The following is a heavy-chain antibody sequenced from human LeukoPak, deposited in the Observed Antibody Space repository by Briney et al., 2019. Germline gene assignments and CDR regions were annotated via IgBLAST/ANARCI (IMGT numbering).Heavy chain of an antibody. CDR1: GFAFSNYW. CDR2: IKQDGSEK. Sequence: GGSLRLSCAASGFAFSNYWMSWVRQAPGKGLEWVANIKQDGSEKYYVDSVKGRFTISRDNIKNSVYLQMNSLRAEDTAVYYCAKDHLGVHHRSGGSCYNDAFDIWGQGTMVTVSS. CDR3: AKDHLGVHHRSGGSCYNDAFDI. V-gene: IGHV3-7*01. D-gene: IGHD2-15*01. J-gene: IGHJ3*02.